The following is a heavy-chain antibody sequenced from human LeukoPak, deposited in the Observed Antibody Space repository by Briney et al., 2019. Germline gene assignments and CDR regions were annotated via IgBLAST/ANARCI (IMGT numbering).Heavy chain of an antibody. Sequence: PSDTLSLTCAVYGGSFSGYYWSWIRQPPGKGLEWIGEINHSGSTNYNPSLKSRVTISVDTSKNQFSLKLSSVTAADTAVYYCARGHLTAPAASHLDYWGQGTLVTVSS. CDR2: INHSGST. J-gene: IGHJ4*02. V-gene: IGHV4-34*01. D-gene: IGHD2-2*01. CDR3: ARGHLTAPAASHLDY. CDR1: GGSFSGYY.